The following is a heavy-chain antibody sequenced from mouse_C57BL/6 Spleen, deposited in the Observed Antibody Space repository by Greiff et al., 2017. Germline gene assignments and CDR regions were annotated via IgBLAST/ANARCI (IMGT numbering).Heavy chain of an antibody. CDR2: ISSGSSTI. CDR3: ARYYYGSNYFDY. D-gene: IGHD1-1*01. V-gene: IGHV5-17*01. CDR1: GFTFSDYG. J-gene: IGHJ2*01. Sequence: EVMLVESGGGLVKPGGSLKLSCAASGFTFSDYGMHWVRQGPEKGLEWVAYISSGSSTIYYADTVKGRFTISRDNAKNTLFLQMTSLSSEDTAMYYCARYYYGSNYFDYWGQGTTLTVSS.